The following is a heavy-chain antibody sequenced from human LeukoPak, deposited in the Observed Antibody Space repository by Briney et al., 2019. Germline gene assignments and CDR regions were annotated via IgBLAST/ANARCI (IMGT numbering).Heavy chain of an antibody. CDR1: GFTFDDYA. CDR2: ISGDGGST. D-gene: IGHD3-10*01. J-gene: IGHJ4*02. V-gene: IGHV3-43*02. CDR3: AKDMGSPLWFGELPDDY. Sequence: EGSLRLSCAASGFTFDDYAMHWVRQAPGKGLEWVSLISGDGGSTYYADSVKGRFTISRDNSKNSLYLQMNSLRTEDTALYYCAKDMGSPLWFGELPDDYWGQGTLVTVSS.